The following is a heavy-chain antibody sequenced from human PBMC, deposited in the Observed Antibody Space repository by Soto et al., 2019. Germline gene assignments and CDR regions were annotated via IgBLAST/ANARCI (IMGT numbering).Heavy chain of an antibody. CDR3: AIYDSSGSRGFQH. CDR2: IFYSGST. J-gene: IGHJ1*01. D-gene: IGHD3-22*01. Sequence: QVQLQESGPGLVKPSQTLSLTCTVSGGSISSGVYYWSWIRQHPGKGLEWIGYIFYSGSTYYNPSLMSRVTISVDTSKSQFSLKLSSVTAADTAVYYCAIYDSSGSRGFQHWGQGTLVTVSS. V-gene: IGHV4-31*03. CDR1: GGSISSGVYY.